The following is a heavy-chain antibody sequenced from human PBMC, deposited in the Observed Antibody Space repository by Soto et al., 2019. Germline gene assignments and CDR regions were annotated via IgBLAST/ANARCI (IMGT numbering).Heavy chain of an antibody. CDR1: GFSLSTSGMG. CDR2: IYWDDDK. V-gene: IGHV2-5*02. J-gene: IGHJ4*02. Sequence: SGPTLVNPTQTFTLACTFSGFSLSTSGMGVGWIRQPPGKALEWLALIYWDDDKRYSPSLKSRLTITKDTSKNQVVLTMTNMDPVDTATYYCARRYYDTLTGCAYFDYWGLGTLVTVSS. CDR3: ARRYYDTLTGCAYFDY. D-gene: IGHD3-9*01.